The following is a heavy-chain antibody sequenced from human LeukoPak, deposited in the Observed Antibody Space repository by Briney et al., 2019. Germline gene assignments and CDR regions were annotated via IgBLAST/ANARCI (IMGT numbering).Heavy chain of an antibody. CDR1: GFTFSSYW. Sequence: PGGSLKFSCEASGFTFSSYWMHWVRQVPGKGLMWVSRIESNGLTLYADSVRDRFTISRDNGKSTIYLQMNSLRVDDTAIYYCAKAATYFYGSVTYDWFESWGQGTLVTVSS. CDR2: IESNGLT. V-gene: IGHV3-74*01. J-gene: IGHJ5*01. D-gene: IGHD3-10*01. CDR3: AKAATYFYGSVTYDWFES.